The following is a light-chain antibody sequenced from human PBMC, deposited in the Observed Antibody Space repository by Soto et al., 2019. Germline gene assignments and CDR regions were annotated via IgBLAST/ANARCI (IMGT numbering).Light chain of an antibody. CDR1: QSVSSNH. J-gene: IGKJ1*01. CDR3: QQYSSSRT. Sequence: PGERATLSCMASQSVSSNHLAWYQQKPGQAPRLLIYGGSNRATGIPVRFSGSGSETDFTLTITRLEPEDFAVYYCQQYSSSRTFGQGTKVDIK. CDR2: GGS. V-gene: IGKV3-20*01.